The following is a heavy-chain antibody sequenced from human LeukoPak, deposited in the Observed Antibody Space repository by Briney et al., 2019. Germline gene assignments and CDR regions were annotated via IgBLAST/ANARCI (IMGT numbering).Heavy chain of an antibody. CDR1: GFALSASGVG. D-gene: IGHD6-13*01. Sequence: ESGRTLVNPTQTLALTCTFSGFALSASGVGGGWGRQPPRKALEGLAPIYWDGDKRYSPSLKSRSSITKGTSKNQVVLTLTIMDPMDTDTYSCAPRPAAGGVLGYYFDPWGQGTLVTVSS. J-gene: IGHJ4*02. CDR2: IYWDGDK. V-gene: IGHV2-5*02. CDR3: APRPAAGGVLGYYFDP.